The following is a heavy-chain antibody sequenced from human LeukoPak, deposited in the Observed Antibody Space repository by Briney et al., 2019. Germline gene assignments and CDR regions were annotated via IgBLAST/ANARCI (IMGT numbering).Heavy chain of an antibody. CDR1: GGSISSSSYY. Sequence: SETLSLTCTVSGGSISSSSYYWGWIRQPPGKGLEWIGSIYYSGSTYYNPSLKSRVTISVDTSKNQFSLKLSSVTAADTAVYYCARESAVAVAGTWFDYWGQGTLVTVSS. V-gene: IGHV4-39*02. J-gene: IGHJ4*02. CDR3: ARESAVAVAGTWFDY. D-gene: IGHD6-19*01. CDR2: IYYSGST.